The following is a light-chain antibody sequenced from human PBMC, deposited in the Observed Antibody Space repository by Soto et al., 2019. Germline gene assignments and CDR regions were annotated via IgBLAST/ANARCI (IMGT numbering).Light chain of an antibody. CDR3: QQYYITPHT. CDR2: WAS. Sequence: DIVMTQSPDSLAVSLGERATINCKSSQSVLYSSNNRNYLTWYQQKPGQPPKLLIYWASTRESGVPDRFSASGSGTDFTLTISSLQAEDVAVYYCQQYYITPHTFGQGTKLEIK. J-gene: IGKJ2*01. V-gene: IGKV4-1*01. CDR1: QSVLYSSNNRNY.